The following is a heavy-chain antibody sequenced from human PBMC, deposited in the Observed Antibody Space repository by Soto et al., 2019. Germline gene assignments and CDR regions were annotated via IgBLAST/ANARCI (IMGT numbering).Heavy chain of an antibody. CDR3: AKDQVHLAVAATRVDY. Sequence: EVQLVESGGGLVQPGRSLRLSCTASGFTFDDYAMHWVRQAQGKGLEWVSGISWNSGNRGYADSVKGRFTISRDNAKNSLYLQMNSLGPEDTAVYYCAKDQVHLAVAATRVDYWGQGTLVTVSS. CDR1: GFTFDDYA. CDR2: ISWNSGNR. D-gene: IGHD6-19*01. J-gene: IGHJ4*02. V-gene: IGHV3-9*01.